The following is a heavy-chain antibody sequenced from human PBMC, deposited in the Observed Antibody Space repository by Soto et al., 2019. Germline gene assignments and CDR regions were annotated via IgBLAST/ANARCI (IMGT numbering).Heavy chain of an antibody. Sequence: PSETLSLTCTISGGSISVYYWSWVRQPPGHELEWIGYIYASGSPYYNPSLRSRVTIPADTSKTQISLKLTSPPAADTAVYYFARGVGSSPPRYWGRGTLVTVSS. CDR2: IYASGSP. CDR3: ARGVGSSPPRY. V-gene: IGHV4-59*01. J-gene: IGHJ4*02. CDR1: GGSISVYY. D-gene: IGHD1-26*01.